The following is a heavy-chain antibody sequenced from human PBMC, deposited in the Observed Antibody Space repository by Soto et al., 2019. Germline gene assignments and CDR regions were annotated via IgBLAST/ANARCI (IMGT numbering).Heavy chain of an antibody. J-gene: IGHJ6*02. Sequence: GGSLRLSCAASGFTFSSYSMNWVRQAPGKGLEWVSSISSSSSYIYYADSVKGRFTISRDNAKNSLYLQMNSLRAEDTAVYYCAREDEDIVVVPAATRMDVWGQGTTVTVSS. CDR1: GFTFSSYS. D-gene: IGHD2-2*01. CDR2: ISSSSSYI. V-gene: IGHV3-21*01. CDR3: AREDEDIVVVPAATRMDV.